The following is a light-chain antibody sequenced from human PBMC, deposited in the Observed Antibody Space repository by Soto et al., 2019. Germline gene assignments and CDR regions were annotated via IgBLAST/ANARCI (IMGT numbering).Light chain of an antibody. CDR1: SSDIGGYNY. CDR3: SLYTSSNTWV. Sequence: QSVLTQPASVSGSPGQSITISCTGTSSDIGGYNYVSWYQQHPGKAPKLVIYVITNRPSGVSDRFSGSRSGNTASLTISGLQAEDEADYYCSLYTSSNTWVFVGGTKLTVL. J-gene: IGLJ3*02. V-gene: IGLV2-14*01. CDR2: VIT.